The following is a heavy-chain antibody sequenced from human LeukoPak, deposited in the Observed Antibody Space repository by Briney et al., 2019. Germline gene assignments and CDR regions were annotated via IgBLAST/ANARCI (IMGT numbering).Heavy chain of an antibody. D-gene: IGHD2-21*01. Sequence: PGGSLRLSCAASGFTFSSYAMSWVRQAPGKGLEWVSAISGSGGSTYYADSVKGRFTISRDNSKNTLYLQMNSLRAEDTAVYYCAKGLYCGGDCYSGGFDYWGQGTLVTVSS. CDR3: AKGLYCGGDCYSGGFDY. J-gene: IGHJ4*02. V-gene: IGHV3-23*01. CDR1: GFTFSSYA. CDR2: ISGSGGST.